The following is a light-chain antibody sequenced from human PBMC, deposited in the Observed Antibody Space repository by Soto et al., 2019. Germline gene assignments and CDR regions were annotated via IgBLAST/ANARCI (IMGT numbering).Light chain of an antibody. CDR1: QSVSSSY. V-gene: IGKV3-20*01. J-gene: IGKJ1*01. CDR3: QQYGSSPIT. CDR2: GAS. Sequence: EIVLTQSPCTLSLSPGERATLSCRASQSVSSSYLAWYQQKPGQAPRLLIYGASSRATGIPDRFSGSGSGTDFTLTISRLGPEDFAVYYCQQYGSSPITFGQGTKVDIK.